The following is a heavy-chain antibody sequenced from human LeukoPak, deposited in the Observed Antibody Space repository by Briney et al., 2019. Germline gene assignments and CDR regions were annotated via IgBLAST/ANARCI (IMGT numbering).Heavy chain of an antibody. V-gene: IGHV3-43*02. D-gene: IGHD5-12*01. Sequence: AGSLRLTCTAVGFTFDDYAFHWVRHAPGKGLQWVSLLSGDGGSTHYADSVKGRFTISRDNNKNSLYLQMNRLRTEDIALYYCAKGIIVAPFDYWGQGTVVTVSS. CDR2: LSGDGGST. CDR3: AKGIIVAPFDY. J-gene: IGHJ4*02. CDR1: GFTFDDYA.